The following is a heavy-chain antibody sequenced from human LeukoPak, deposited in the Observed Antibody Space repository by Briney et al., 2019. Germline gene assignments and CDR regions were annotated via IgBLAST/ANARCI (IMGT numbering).Heavy chain of an antibody. Sequence: GASVKVSFKASGYTFTSYGICWVRQGPGQGLEWMGWIRAYNGNTNYAQKLQGRVTMTTDTSTSTAYMELRSLRSDDTAVYYCARGADYGDPRFFYWGQGTLVTVSS. J-gene: IGHJ4*02. D-gene: IGHD4-17*01. CDR2: IRAYNGNT. CDR3: ARGADYGDPRFFY. V-gene: IGHV1-18*01. CDR1: GYTFTSYG.